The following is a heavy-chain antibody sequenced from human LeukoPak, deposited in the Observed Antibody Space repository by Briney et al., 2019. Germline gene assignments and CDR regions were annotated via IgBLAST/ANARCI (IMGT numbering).Heavy chain of an antibody. D-gene: IGHD6-13*01. CDR2: ISYDGSNK. V-gene: IGHV3-30*04. CDR3: AKESSTWRQADSLFDY. J-gene: IGHJ4*02. Sequence: PGRSLRLSCAASGFTFSSYAMHWVRQAPGEGLEWVAVISYDGSNKYYADSVKGRFTISRDNSKNTLYLQMNSLRAEDTAVYYCAKESSTWRQADSLFDYWGQGILVTVSS. CDR1: GFTFSSYA.